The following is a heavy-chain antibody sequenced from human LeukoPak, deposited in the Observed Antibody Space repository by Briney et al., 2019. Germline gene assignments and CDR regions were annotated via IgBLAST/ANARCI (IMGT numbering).Heavy chain of an antibody. CDR1: GYSISSGYY. CDR3: ATGGKDDYYYYYMDV. J-gene: IGHJ6*03. CDR2: IYHSGST. V-gene: IGHV4-38-2*02. Sequence: SETLSLTCTVSGYSISSGYYWGWIRQPPGKGLEWIGSIYHSGSTYYNPSLKSRVTISVDTSKNQFSLKLSSVTAADTAVYYCATGGKDDYYYYYMDVWGKGTTVTVSS. D-gene: IGHD4-23*01.